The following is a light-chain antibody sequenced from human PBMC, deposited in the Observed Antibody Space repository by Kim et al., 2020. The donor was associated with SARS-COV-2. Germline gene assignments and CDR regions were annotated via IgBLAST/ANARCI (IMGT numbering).Light chain of an antibody. CDR2: EVN. CDR1: SRGIGAYDR. Sequence: GQSITISCTGTSRGIGAYDRVSWYQQPPGTAPKLIIYEVNNRPSGVPDRFSWSKSGNTASLTISGLQAEDETDYYCSSFTSSSTWVFGGGTQLTVL. J-gene: IGLJ3*02. CDR3: SSFTSSSTWV. V-gene: IGLV2-18*02.